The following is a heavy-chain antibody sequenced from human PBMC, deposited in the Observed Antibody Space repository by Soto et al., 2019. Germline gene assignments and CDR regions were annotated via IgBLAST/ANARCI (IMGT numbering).Heavy chain of an antibody. Sequence: PGGSLRLSCAASGFTLSAHTMNWVRQAPGKGLEWVSSISSDSRYIYYADSVKGRFTISRDNARNSLDLQMNNLRAEDTAVYHCARGHCSRTSCYTGGYYYYTMDVWGQGTAVTVSS. J-gene: IGHJ6*02. D-gene: IGHD2-2*01. V-gene: IGHV3-21*01. CDR2: ISSDSRYI. CDR3: ARGHCSRTSCYTGGYYYYTMDV. CDR1: GFTLSAHT.